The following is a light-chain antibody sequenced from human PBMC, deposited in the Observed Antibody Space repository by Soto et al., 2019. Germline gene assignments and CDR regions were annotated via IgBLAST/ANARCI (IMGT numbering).Light chain of an antibody. CDR2: AAS. CDR3: QEYGSSPLFT. J-gene: IGKJ3*01. Sequence: EIVLTQSPGILSLSPGERATLSCRASQSVSSNFLAWYQQKPGQAPRLLIYAASIRATGIPDRFSGSGSGTDFTLTISRLEPEDFAVYYCQEYGSSPLFTFXPGTKVDIK. CDR1: QSVSSNF. V-gene: IGKV3-20*01.